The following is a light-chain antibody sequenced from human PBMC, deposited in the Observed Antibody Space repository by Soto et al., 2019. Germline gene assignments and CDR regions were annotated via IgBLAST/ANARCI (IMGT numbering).Light chain of an antibody. Sequence: DIHLTQSPSSLSASVGARVTITCRASQAITNNLAWYQQKPGNPPRLLIYEESTLHSGVPSRFSGRKVGTQFMLTIDSLQPEDFATYYCQQVKSYPRTFGGGTKVEIK. J-gene: IGKJ4*01. CDR2: EES. CDR3: QQVKSYPRT. CDR1: QAITNN. V-gene: IGKV1-9*01.